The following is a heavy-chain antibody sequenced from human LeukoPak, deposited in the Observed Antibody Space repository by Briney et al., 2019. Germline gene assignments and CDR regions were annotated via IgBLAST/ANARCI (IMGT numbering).Heavy chain of an antibody. Sequence: GGSLRLSCAASGFTFSSYAMSWVRQAPGKGLEWVSTISGSGGSTYYADSVKGRFTISRDNSKNTLYLQMNSLRAEDTAVYYCAKDAGGYSYKYYFDYWGQGTLVTVSS. CDR3: AKDAGGYSYKYYFDY. D-gene: IGHD5-18*01. J-gene: IGHJ4*02. CDR2: ISGSGGST. CDR1: GFTFSSYA. V-gene: IGHV3-23*01.